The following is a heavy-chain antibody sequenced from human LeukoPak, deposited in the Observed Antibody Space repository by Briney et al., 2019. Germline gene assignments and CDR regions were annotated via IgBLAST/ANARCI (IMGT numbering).Heavy chain of an antibody. CDR2: INAGNGNT. CDR1: GYTFTSYA. V-gene: IGHV1-3*01. J-gene: IGHJ4*02. Sequence: ASVRVSCKASGYTFTSYAMHWVRQAPGQRLEWMGWINAGNGNTKYSQKFQGRVTITRDTSASTAYMELSSLRSEDTAVYYCARVGYSSGWYYFDYWGQGTLVTVSS. CDR3: ARVGYSSGWYYFDY. D-gene: IGHD6-19*01.